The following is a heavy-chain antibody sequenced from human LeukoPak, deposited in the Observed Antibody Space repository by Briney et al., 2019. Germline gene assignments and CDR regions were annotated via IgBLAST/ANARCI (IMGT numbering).Heavy chain of an antibody. CDR3: AREGSIVPHQDLDY. CDR1: GFKFSSYS. D-gene: IGHD2-15*01. CDR2: TDSRGRGQ. V-gene: IGHV3-21*01. Sequence: GRSLRLSCAASGFKFSSYSMNWVRQAPGKGLEWVSFTDSRGRGQYYTDSVKGRFTLSRDNARDTLYLQMNSLRAEDTAVYYCAREGSIVPHQDLDYWGQGTLVTVSS. J-gene: IGHJ4*02.